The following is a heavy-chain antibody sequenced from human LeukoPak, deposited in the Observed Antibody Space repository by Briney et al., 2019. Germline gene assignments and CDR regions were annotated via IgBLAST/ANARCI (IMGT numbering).Heavy chain of an antibody. D-gene: IGHD3-10*01. V-gene: IGHV3-7*01. Sequence: GGSLRLSCAASGFTFNNYEMNWVRQAPGKGPEWVANIRQDESERYFADSVKGRFTISRDNAKKSVYLHMSSLRAEDTALYYCARLSAYYYGSYFYYYMDVWGKGTTVTVSS. CDR1: GFTFNNYE. CDR2: IRQDESER. CDR3: ARLSAYYYGSYFYYYMDV. J-gene: IGHJ6*03.